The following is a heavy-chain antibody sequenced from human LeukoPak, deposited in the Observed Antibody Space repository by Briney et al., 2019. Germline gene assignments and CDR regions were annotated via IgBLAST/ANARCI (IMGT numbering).Heavy chain of an antibody. V-gene: IGHV3-23*01. Sequence: PGGSLRLSCAASGFTFSSYAMSWVRQAPGKGLEWVSAISGSGGSTYYADSVKGRFTISRDNSKNTLYLQMNSLRAEDTAVYYCAKDDVFAVAGRGPWFDPWGQGTLVTVSS. D-gene: IGHD6-19*01. CDR3: AKDDVFAVAGRGPWFDP. J-gene: IGHJ5*02. CDR1: GFTFSSYA. CDR2: ISGSGGST.